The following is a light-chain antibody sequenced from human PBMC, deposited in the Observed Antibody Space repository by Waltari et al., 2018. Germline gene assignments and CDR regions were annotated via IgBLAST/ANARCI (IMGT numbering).Light chain of an antibody. CDR3: QTGGHGTWV. J-gene: IGLJ3*02. CDR1: SGHSSNI. CDR2: VNSDGTH. V-gene: IGLV4-69*01. Sequence: QLVLTQSPSASASLGASIKLTCTLSSGHSSNIIAWLQQQPERGPRYLMKVNSDGTHSKGDDIPERFSGTSSGAERYRTISILQSEDEADYYCQTGGHGTWVFGGGTKVTVL.